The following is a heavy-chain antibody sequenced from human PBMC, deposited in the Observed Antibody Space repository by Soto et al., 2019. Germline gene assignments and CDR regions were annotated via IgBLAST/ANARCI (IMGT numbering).Heavy chain of an antibody. CDR3: ARDTYFDNSGYHYDY. CDR1: NYTFTTYG. V-gene: IGHV1-18*01. CDR2: ISPYSENT. D-gene: IGHD3-22*01. J-gene: IGHJ4*02. Sequence: ASVKVSCKASNYTFTTYGISWVRQAPGQGLEWMGWISPYSENTNYARKFQGRVTLTTDTATSTAYMELGSLRSDDTAVYFCARDTYFDNSGYHYDYWGQGTLVTVSS.